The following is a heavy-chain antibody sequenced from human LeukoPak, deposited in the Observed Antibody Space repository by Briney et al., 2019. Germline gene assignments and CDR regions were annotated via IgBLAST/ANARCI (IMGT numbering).Heavy chain of an antibody. CDR3: AFNNNFKY. CDR2: IKYDGIEK. D-gene: IGHD4-11*01. V-gene: IGHV3-7*01. J-gene: IGHJ4*02. CDR1: GISFSGQW. Sequence: GGSLRLSCGGSGISFSGQWMNWVRQAPGQGLEWVANIKYDGIEKYYVASVRGRFTISRDDAKNSLSLQMNNMRAEDTAVYYCAFNNNFKYWGQGTQVTVSS.